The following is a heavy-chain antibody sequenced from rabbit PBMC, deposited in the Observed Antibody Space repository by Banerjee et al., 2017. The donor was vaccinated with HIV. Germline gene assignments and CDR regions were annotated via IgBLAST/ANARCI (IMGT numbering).Heavy chain of an antibody. V-gene: IGHV1S40*01. J-gene: IGHJ4*01. CDR1: GFSFSSSYY. CDR2: IYAVYGGDT. D-gene: IGHD1-1*01. Sequence: QSLEESGGDQVKPGASLTVTCTASGFSFSSSYYMCWVRQAPGKGLEWIACIYAVYGGDTYYASWAKGRFTISKTSSTTVTLQMTSLTAADTATYFCARGEYGGGYDFNLWGPGTLVTVS. CDR3: ARGEYGGGYDFNL.